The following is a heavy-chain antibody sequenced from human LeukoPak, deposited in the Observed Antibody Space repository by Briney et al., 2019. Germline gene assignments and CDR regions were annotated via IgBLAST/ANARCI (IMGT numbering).Heavy chain of an antibody. Sequence: GGSLRLSCAASGFTFSSYSMNWVRQAPGKGLEWVSSTSSSSSYIYYTDSVKGRFTISRDNAKNSLYLQMNSLRAEDTAVYYCAREDSSGYWDYWGQGTLVTVSS. D-gene: IGHD3-22*01. CDR2: TSSSSSYI. CDR3: AREDSSGYWDY. V-gene: IGHV3-21*01. J-gene: IGHJ4*02. CDR1: GFTFSSYS.